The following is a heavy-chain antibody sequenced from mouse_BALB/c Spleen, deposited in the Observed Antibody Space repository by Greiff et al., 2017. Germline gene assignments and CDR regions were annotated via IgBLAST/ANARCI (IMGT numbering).Heavy chain of an antibody. Sequence: EVQVVESGGGLVKPGGSLKLSCAASGFTFSDYYMYWVRQTPEKRLEWVATISDGGSYTYYPDSVKGRFTISRDNAKNNLYLQMSSLKSEDTAMYYCARPYDGYPAWFAYWGQGTLVTVSA. V-gene: IGHV5-4*02. CDR1: GFTFSDYY. CDR2: ISDGGSYT. CDR3: ARPYDGYPAWFAY. J-gene: IGHJ3*01. D-gene: IGHD2-3*01.